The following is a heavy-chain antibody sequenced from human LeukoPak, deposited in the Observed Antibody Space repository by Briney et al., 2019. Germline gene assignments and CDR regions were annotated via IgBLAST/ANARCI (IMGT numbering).Heavy chain of an antibody. CDR3: ARERSPFCSGGSCYSDY. V-gene: IGHV3-7*01. Sequence: GGSLRLSCAASGFTFSSYWMSWVRQAPGKGLEWVANIKQDGSKKYYVDSVKGRFTISRDNAKNSLYLQMNSLRAEDTAVYYCARERSPFCSGGSCYSDYWGQGTLVTVSS. CDR1: GFTFSSYW. CDR2: IKQDGSKK. D-gene: IGHD2-15*01. J-gene: IGHJ4*02.